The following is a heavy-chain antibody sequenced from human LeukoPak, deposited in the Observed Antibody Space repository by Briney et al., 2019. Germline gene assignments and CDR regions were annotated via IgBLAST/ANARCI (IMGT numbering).Heavy chain of an antibody. D-gene: IGHD2-2*01. CDR1: GYTFTSYG. Sequence: ASVKLSCKASGYTFTSYGISWVRQAPGQGLEWMGWISAYNGNTNYAQKLQGRVTMTTDTSTSTAHMELRSLRSDDTAVYYCAREYQLLGDYYYYYMDVWGKGTTVTVSS. J-gene: IGHJ6*03. CDR2: ISAYNGNT. CDR3: AREYQLLGDYYYYYMDV. V-gene: IGHV1-18*01.